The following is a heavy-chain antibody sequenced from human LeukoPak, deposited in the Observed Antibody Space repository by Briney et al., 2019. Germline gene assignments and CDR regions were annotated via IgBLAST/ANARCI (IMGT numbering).Heavy chain of an antibody. J-gene: IGHJ4*02. D-gene: IGHD3-22*01. CDR3: ARLPVPYYYDSSGYPPRSS. Sequence: GGSLILSCAASGFTFSSYSMNWVRQAPGKGLEWVSSISSSSSYIYYADSVKGRFTISRDNAKNSLYLQMNSLRAEDTAVYYCARLPVPYYYDSSGYPPRSSRGQGTLVTVSS. CDR2: ISSSSSYI. CDR1: GFTFSSYS. V-gene: IGHV3-21*01.